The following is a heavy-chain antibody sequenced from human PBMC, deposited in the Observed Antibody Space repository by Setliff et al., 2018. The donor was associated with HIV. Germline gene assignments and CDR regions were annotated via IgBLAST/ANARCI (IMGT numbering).Heavy chain of an antibody. Sequence: GGSLRLSCAASGFTFSSYSMNWVRQAPGKGLEWVSSISSSSYIYYGDSVKGRFTISRDNAKTSLYLQMNSLRAEDTAVYYCARDRAESYYYYYYYMDVWGKGTTVTVSS. V-gene: IGHV3-21*06. CDR3: ARDRAESYYYYYYYMDV. CDR2: ISSSSYI. J-gene: IGHJ6*03. CDR1: GFTFSSYS. D-gene: IGHD3-10*01.